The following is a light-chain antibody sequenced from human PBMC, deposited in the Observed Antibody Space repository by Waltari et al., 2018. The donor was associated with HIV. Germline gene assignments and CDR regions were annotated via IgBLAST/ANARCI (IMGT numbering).Light chain of an antibody. J-gene: IGLJ2*01. Sequence: HSALTQPRSVSGSPGQSVTISCTGTSRDIGASDYVSWFQKFPGRAPNLLIFDVNKRPSGVPDRFSGFKSGDTASLTISGLQPDDESDYFCSSYGGVASYLIFGGGTTLTVL. CDR3: SSYGGVASYLI. CDR1: SRDIGASDY. CDR2: DVN. V-gene: IGLV2-11*01.